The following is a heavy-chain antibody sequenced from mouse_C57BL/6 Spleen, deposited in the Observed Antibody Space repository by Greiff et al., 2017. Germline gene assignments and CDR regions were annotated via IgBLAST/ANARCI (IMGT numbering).Heavy chain of an antibody. CDR2: IDPEDGET. V-gene: IGHV14-2*01. CDR3: AFYYYGSSYNFDY. J-gene: IGHJ2*01. D-gene: IGHD1-1*01. Sequence: EVQLQQSGAELVKPGASVKLSCTASGFNIKDYYMHWVKQRTEQGLEWIGRIDPEDGETKYAPKFKGKATITADTSSNTAYLQLSSLTSEDTAVYYCAFYYYGSSYNFDYWGQGTTLTVSS. CDR1: GFNIKDYY.